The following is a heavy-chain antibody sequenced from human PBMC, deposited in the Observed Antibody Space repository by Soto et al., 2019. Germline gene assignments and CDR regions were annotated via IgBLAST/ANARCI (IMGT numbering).Heavy chain of an antibody. D-gene: IGHD2-2*02. CDR1: GGSISSYY. Sequence: SETLSLTCTVSGGSISSYYWSWIRQPPGKGLEWIGYISYSGSTNYNPSLKSRVTISVDTSKNQFSLKLSSVTAADTAVYYCARVGCSSTSCYTGFYYYYGMDVWGQGTTVTVSS. CDR3: ARVGCSSTSCYTGFYYYYGMDV. J-gene: IGHJ6*02. V-gene: IGHV4-59*01. CDR2: ISYSGST.